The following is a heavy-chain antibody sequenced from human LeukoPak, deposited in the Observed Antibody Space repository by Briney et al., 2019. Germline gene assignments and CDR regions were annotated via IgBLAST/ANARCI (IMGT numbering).Heavy chain of an antibody. D-gene: IGHD5-18*01. CDR2: INPNSGGT. CDR1: GYTFTGYY. V-gene: IGHV1-2*02. Sequence: ASVKVSCKASGYTFTGYYMHWVRQAPGQGLEWMGWINPNSGGTNYAQKFQGRVTMTRDTSISTAYMELSRLRSDDTAVYYCAGGGEYSYGWKNYYYMDVWGKGTTVTVSS. J-gene: IGHJ6*03. CDR3: AGGGEYSYGWKNYYYMDV.